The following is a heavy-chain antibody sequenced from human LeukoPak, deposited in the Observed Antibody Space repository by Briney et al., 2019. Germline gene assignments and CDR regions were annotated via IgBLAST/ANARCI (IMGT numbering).Heavy chain of an antibody. V-gene: IGHV3-33*01. CDR3: ARGVTMVRGVIIGDAFDI. D-gene: IGHD3-10*01. CDR1: GFTFSSYG. Sequence: GGSLRLSCAASGFTFSSYGMHWVRQAPGKGLEWVAVIWYDGSNKYYADSVKGRFTISRDNSKNTLYLQMNSLRAEYTAVYYCARGVTMVRGVIIGDAFDIWGQGTMVTVSS. CDR2: IWYDGSNK. J-gene: IGHJ3*02.